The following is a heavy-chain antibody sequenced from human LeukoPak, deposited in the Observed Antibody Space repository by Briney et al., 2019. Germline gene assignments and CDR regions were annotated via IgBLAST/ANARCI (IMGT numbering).Heavy chain of an antibody. J-gene: IGHJ5*02. CDR1: GGSISSSSYY. Sequence: SETLSLTCTVSGGSISSSSYYWGWIRQPPGKGLEWIGSIYYSGSTYYNPSLKSRVTISVDTSKNQFSLKLSSVTAADTAVYYCAREKRRLMVYAINNWFDPWGQGTLVTVSS. CDR3: AREKRRLMVYAINNWFDP. V-gene: IGHV4-39*07. D-gene: IGHD2-8*01. CDR2: IYYSGST.